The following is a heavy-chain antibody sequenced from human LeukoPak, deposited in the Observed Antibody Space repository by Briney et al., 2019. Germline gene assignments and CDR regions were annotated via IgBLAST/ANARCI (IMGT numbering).Heavy chain of an antibody. CDR2: IIPIFGIA. J-gene: IGHJ6*02. CDR1: GGTFSSYA. D-gene: IGHD4-17*01. Sequence: ASVKVSCKASGGTFSSYAISWVRQAPGQGLEWMGRIIPIFGIANYAQKFQGRVTITADKSTSTAYMELRSLRSEDTAVYYCAREDHGEYWSGPPPYGMDVWGQGTKVTVSS. V-gene: IGHV1-69*04. CDR3: AREDHGEYWSGPPPYGMDV.